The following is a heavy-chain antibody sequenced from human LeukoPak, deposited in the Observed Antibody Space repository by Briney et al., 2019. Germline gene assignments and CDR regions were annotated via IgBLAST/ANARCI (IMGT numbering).Heavy chain of an antibody. CDR2: INYSGNT. Sequence: SETLSLTCTVSGGSINIKSYYSGWIRQPPGRGPEWIGSINYSGNTHYNASLRSRLTISVDTSKNQFSLKLSSVTAADTAVYYCARHWEFYYYGTASHYIGWFDPWGQGTLVSV. CDR3: ARHWEFYYYGTASHYIGWFDP. D-gene: IGHD3-10*01. J-gene: IGHJ5*02. V-gene: IGHV4-39*01. CDR1: GGSINIKSYY.